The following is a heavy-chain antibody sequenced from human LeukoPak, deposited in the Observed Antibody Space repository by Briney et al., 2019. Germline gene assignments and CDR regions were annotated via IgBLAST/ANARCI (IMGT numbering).Heavy chain of an antibody. Sequence: GGSLRLSCAAPGFTVSSNYMSWVRQAPGKGLEWVSVIYSGGSTYYADSVKGRFTISRDSSKNTLYLQMNSLRSEDTAVYYCATGPYYDSSGGYYFDYWGQGTLVTVSS. D-gene: IGHD3-22*01. CDR1: GFTVSSNY. V-gene: IGHV3-53*05. J-gene: IGHJ4*02. CDR3: ATGPYYDSSGGYYFDY. CDR2: IYSGGST.